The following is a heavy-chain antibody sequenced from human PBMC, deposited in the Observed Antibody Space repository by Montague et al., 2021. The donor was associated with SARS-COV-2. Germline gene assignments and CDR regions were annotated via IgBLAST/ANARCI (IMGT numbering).Heavy chain of an antibody. V-gene: IGHV4-39*07. D-gene: IGHD6-13*01. Sequence: WSRQPPGKGLEWIGSIYYSGGTYYNPSLKSRVTISVDTSKNQFSLKLSSVTAADTAVYYCARVGRQQLVRLSGMDVWGQGTTVTVSS. CDR2: IYYSGGT. CDR3: ARVGRQQLVRLSGMDV. J-gene: IGHJ6*02.